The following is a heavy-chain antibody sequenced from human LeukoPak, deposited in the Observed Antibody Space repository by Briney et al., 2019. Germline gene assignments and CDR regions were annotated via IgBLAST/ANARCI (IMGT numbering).Heavy chain of an antibody. CDR3: AHSQNNRVKKPFDY. J-gene: IGHJ4*02. CDR2: IYWNDDK. Sequence: SGPTLVNPTQALTLTCTFSGFSLSTSGVGVGWIRQPPGKALEWLALIYWNDDKRYSPSLKSRLTITKDTSKNQVVLTMTNMDPVDAATYYCAHSQNNRVKKPFDYWGQGTLVTVSS. V-gene: IGHV2-5*01. D-gene: IGHD1-14*01. CDR1: GFSLSTSGVG.